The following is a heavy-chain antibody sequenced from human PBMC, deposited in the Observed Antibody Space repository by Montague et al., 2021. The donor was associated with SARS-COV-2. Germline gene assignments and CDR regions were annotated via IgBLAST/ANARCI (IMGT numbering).Heavy chain of an antibody. Sequence: SLRLSCAASGFTFGTYTMNWVRQAPGQGLEWVLSITASSIYIYYADSVKGRFTISRDNAKNSLYLQMNSLRAEDTAVYYCTRDAFTMIIDAFNIWGQGTKVTVSS. CDR2: ITASSIYI. CDR3: TRDAFTMIIDAFNI. V-gene: IGHV3-21*01. CDR1: GFTFGTYT. J-gene: IGHJ3*02. D-gene: IGHD3-22*01.